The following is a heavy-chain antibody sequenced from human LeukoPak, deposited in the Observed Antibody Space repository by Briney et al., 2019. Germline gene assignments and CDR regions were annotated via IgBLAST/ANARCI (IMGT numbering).Heavy chain of an antibody. D-gene: IGHD2-21*02. Sequence: SETLSLTCTVSGGSMTSSGYYWGWVRQPPGEGLECIGSIYYTGTTYYRPSLNSRVTISLHTTQFSLKLTSVSAADTAVYFCVRQVHSLVTDWGQGILVTVSS. J-gene: IGHJ4*02. CDR3: VRQVHSLVTD. CDR1: GGSMTSSGYY. CDR2: IYYTGTT. V-gene: IGHV4-39*07.